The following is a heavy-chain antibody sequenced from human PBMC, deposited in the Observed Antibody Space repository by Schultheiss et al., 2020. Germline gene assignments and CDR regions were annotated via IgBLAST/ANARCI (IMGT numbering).Heavy chain of an antibody. CDR1: GGSINSYY. CDR2: IYYTGRT. D-gene: IGHD6-19*01. CDR3: VRDNSVYSSGWVDNRFDA. J-gene: IGHJ5*02. V-gene: IGHV4-59*01. Sequence: SDTLSLTCTVSGGSINSYYWSWIPQPPGKGLKWIGYIYYTGRTNYNPYLKSRVTISGDTSKKQFSLKVTSVNAAHTAVYYCVRDNSVYSSGWVDNRFDAWGQGNLVTV.